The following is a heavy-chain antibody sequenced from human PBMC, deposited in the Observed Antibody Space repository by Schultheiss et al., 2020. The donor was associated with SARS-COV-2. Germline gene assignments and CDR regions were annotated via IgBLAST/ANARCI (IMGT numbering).Heavy chain of an antibody. CDR2: IIPIFGTA. CDR1: GGTFSSYA. V-gene: IGHV1-69*13. D-gene: IGHD3-3*01. J-gene: IGHJ4*02. CDR3: ARGRTGYDFWSGLGY. Sequence: SVKVSCKASGGTFSSYAISWVRQAPGQGLEWMGGIIPIFGTANYAQKFQGRVTITADESTSTAYMELRSLRSDDTAVYYCARGRTGYDFWSGLGYWGQGTLVTVSS.